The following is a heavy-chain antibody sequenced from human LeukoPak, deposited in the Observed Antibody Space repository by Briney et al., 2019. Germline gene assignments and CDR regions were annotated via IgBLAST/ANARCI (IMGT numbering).Heavy chain of an antibody. D-gene: IGHD3-22*01. CDR1: GFTFSSYW. CDR3: ARDQYYYDSSGYYYGSYFDY. J-gene: IGHJ4*02. Sequence: GGSLRLSCAASGFTFSSYWMSWVRQAPGKGLEWVANIKQDESEKYYVDSVKGRFTISRDNAKNSLYLQMNSLRAEDTAVYYCARDQYYYDSSGYYYGSYFDYWGQGTLVTVSS. CDR2: IKQDESEK. V-gene: IGHV3-7*01.